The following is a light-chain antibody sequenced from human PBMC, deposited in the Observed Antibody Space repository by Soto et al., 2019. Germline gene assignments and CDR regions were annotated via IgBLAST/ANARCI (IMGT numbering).Light chain of an antibody. Sequence: QSVLTQPPSASGSPGQSVAISCTGTSSDVGGNNYVSWYQQHPGKAPKLMVYEVTKRPSGVPDRFSGSKSGNTASLTVSGLQAEDEADYYFSSYAGSNNVIFGGGTKVTVL. CDR3: SSYAGSNNVI. CDR2: EVT. J-gene: IGLJ2*01. CDR1: SSDVGGNNY. V-gene: IGLV2-8*01.